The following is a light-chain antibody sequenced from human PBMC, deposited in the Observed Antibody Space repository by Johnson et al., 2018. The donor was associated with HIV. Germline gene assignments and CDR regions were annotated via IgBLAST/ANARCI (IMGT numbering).Light chain of an antibody. CDR2: ENN. Sequence: QSVLTQPPSVSAAPGQKVTISCSGSSSNIGNNYVSWYQQLPGTAPKLLIYENNKRPSGIPDRFSGSKSGTSTTLGITGLQTGDEADYSFGTWDSSLNSYVLGTGTKVSGL. J-gene: IGLJ1*01. CDR1: SSNIGNNY. CDR3: GTWDSSLNSYV. V-gene: IGLV1-51*02.